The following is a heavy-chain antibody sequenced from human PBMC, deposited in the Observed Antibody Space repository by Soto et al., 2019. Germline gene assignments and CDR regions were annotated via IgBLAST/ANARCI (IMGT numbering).Heavy chain of an antibody. J-gene: IGHJ3*02. CDR3: STDPNGEYAGALDN. V-gene: IGHV3-23*01. D-gene: IGHD4-17*01. CDR1: RFSFSNYA. Sequence: EVQLLESGGRLVPPGGSLRLSCAGSRFSFSNYAMTWARQAPGEGLEWVSSITGSGGGTTSAYSVKGRFTISRDNSKNIRYRKMDSLRAGDTAVYYCSTDPNGEYAGALDNWGQGTMVTVPS. CDR2: ITGSGGGT.